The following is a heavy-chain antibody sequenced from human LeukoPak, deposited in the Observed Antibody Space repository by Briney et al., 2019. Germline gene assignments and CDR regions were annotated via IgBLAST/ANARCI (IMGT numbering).Heavy chain of an antibody. V-gene: IGHV3-7*01. CDR1: GFTFSSYW. D-gene: IGHD3-22*01. CDR2: IKQDGSEK. J-gene: IGHJ4*02. CDR3: AGYTDYYDSSGYSAGIDY. Sequence: PGGSLRLSCAASGFTFSSYWMSWVRQAPGKGLEWVANIKQDGSEKYYVDSVKGRFTVSRDNAKNSLYLQMNSLRAEDTAVYYWAGYTDYYDSSGYSAGIDYWGQGTLVTVSS.